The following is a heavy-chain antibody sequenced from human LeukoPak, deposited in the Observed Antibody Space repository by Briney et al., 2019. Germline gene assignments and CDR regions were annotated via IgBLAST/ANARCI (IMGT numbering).Heavy chain of an antibody. Sequence: PGGSLRLSCAASGFTFYDYAMHWVRQAPGKGLEWVSSISWNSKNVAYAASVKGRLTISRDNAKNSLYLQMNSLRADDTSLYYCAKEGVGGFASWGQGTLVTVSP. J-gene: IGHJ4*02. V-gene: IGHV3-9*01. CDR3: AKEGVGGFAS. CDR2: ISWNSKNV. CDR1: GFTFYDYA. D-gene: IGHD3-16*01.